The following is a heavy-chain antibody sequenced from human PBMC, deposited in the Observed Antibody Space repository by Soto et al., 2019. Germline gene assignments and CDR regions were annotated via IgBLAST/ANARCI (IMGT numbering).Heavy chain of an antibody. CDR3: ARVPLGYQSVTLYSSRWYGGRKYGMDV. CDR1: GGSLSGYY. D-gene: IGHD6-13*01. V-gene: IGHV4-34*01. Sequence: SETLSLTCAVYGGSLSGYYWNWIRQPPGKGLEWIGDINHSGSTNYNPSLKSRVTISGDTSKNQFSLKLSSVTAADTAVYYCARVPLGYQSVTLYSSRWYGGRKYGMDVWGQGTTVTVSS. CDR2: INHSGST. J-gene: IGHJ6*02.